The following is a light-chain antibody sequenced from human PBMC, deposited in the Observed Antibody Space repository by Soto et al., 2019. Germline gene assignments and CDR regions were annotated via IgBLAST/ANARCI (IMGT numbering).Light chain of an antibody. CDR2: RAS. CDR1: QAISDY. J-gene: IGKJ4*01. V-gene: IGKV1-16*01. CDR3: QQFHSWPRT. Sequence: DIQMTQSPSSLSASVGDRVSITCRASQAISDYLAWFQQKPGKAPKSLIDRASTLQGGVPSRFRGSGSETYFTLTINGLQPEDFATYYCQQFHSWPRTFGGGTRVEIK.